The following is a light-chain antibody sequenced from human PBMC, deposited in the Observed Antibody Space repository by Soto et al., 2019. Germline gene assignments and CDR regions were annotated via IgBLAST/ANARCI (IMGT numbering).Light chain of an antibody. CDR1: SSNIGSNT. V-gene: IGLV1-44*01. CDR2: SNN. J-gene: IGLJ1*01. Sequence: QSVLTQPPSASGTPGQRVTISFSGSSSNIGSNTVSWYQQLPGTAPRLLIYSNNLRPSGVPDRFSGSKSGTSASLAISGLQSEDEADYYCAAWDDSLNGRYVFGTGTKVTVL. CDR3: AAWDDSLNGRYV.